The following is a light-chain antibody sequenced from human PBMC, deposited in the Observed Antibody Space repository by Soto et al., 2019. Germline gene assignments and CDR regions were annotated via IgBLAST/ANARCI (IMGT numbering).Light chain of an antibody. J-gene: IGLJ1*01. V-gene: IGLV1-44*01. CDR1: SSNIGSNT. CDR2: NNN. Sequence: VLTQPPSASGTPGQRVTISCSGSSSNIGSNTINWYQQLPGTAPKLLIYNNNQRPSGVPDRFSGSKSGTSASLAISGLQSEDEADYYCATWDDRLNGPVFGTGTKVTV. CDR3: ATWDDRLNGPV.